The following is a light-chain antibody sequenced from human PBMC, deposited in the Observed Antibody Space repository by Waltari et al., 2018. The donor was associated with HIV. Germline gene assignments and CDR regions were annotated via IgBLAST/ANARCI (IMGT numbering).Light chain of an antibody. CDR2: QDK. J-gene: IGLJ3*02. V-gene: IGLV3-1*01. Sequence: SYELSQPPSVSVSAGQAVTITCSGDNLGHKHVYWYQQRPGQSPALVMSQDKKRPSGIPERFSGSESGNTATLTITGTQTLDEATYFCQAWAAPGSVFGGGTILTVL. CDR3: QAWAAPGSV. CDR1: NLGHKH.